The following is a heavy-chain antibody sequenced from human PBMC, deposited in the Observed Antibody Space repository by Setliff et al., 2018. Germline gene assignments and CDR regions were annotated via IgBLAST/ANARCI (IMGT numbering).Heavy chain of an antibody. D-gene: IGHD3-10*01. CDR3: ARDPGWFGELLGYFDY. J-gene: IGHJ4*02. CDR1: GGTFSIYT. Sequence: SVKVSCKASGGTFSIYTISWVRQAPGQGLEWMGRIIPIFGTANYAQKFQGRVTITADKSTSTAYMELSSLRSEDTAVYYCARDPGWFGELLGYFDYWGQGTLVTVSS. V-gene: IGHV1-69*08. CDR2: IIPIFGTA.